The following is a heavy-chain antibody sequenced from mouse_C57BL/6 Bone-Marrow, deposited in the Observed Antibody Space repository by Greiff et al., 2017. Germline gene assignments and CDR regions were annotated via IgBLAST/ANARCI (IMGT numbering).Heavy chain of an antibody. CDR2: INSDGGST. D-gene: IGHD2-2*01. J-gene: IGHJ4*01. CDR1: EYEFPSHD. Sequence: VTLVESGGGLVQPGESLKLSCESNEYEFPSHDMSWVRKTPEKRLELVAAINSDGGSTYYPDTMERRFIISRDNTKKTLYLQRSSLRAEDTALYYCARHGYDGDYAMDYWGQGTSGTVAS. V-gene: IGHV5-2*01. CDR3: ARHGYDGDYAMDY.